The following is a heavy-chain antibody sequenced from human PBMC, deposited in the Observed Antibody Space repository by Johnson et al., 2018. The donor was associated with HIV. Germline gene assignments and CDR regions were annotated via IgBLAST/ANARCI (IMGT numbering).Heavy chain of an antibody. D-gene: IGHD2-15*01. CDR2: IRYDGSNK. CDR1: GFTFSSYG. J-gene: IGHJ3*02. Sequence: QVQLLESGGGVVQPGGSLRLSCAASGFTFSSYGMHWVRQAPGKGLEWVAFIRYDGSNKYYADSVKGRFTISRDNSKNTLYLQMNSLRAEDTAVYYCARGGSGPMPLRAAQGDAFDIWGQGTMVTVSS. CDR3: ARGGSGPMPLRAAQGDAFDI. V-gene: IGHV3-30*02.